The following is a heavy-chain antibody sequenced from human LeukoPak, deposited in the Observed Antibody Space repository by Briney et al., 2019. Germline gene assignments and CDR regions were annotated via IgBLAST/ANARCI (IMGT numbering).Heavy chain of an antibody. CDR3: ARGALYDYYGSGSYNWFDP. V-gene: IGHV3-66*01. D-gene: IGHD3-10*01. J-gene: IGHJ5*02. CDR2: IVSGGTT. CDR1: GLTVSSNY. Sequence: GGSLRVSCAASGLTVSSNYMSWVRQAPGKGPEWVSIIVSGGTTYYTDSVKGRFTISRDNSKNTLYLQMNSLRAEDTAVYYCARGALYDYYGSGSYNWFDPWGQGTLVTVSS.